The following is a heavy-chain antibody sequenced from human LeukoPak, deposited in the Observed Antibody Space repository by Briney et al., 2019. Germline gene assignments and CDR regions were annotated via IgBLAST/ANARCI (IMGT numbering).Heavy chain of an antibody. V-gene: IGHV3-23*01. CDR1: GFTFSSYA. CDR2: ISGSGGST. Sequence: GGSQRLSCAASGFTFSSYAMSWVRQAPGKGLEWVSAISGSGGSTYYADSVKGRFTISRDNSENTLYLQMNSLRAEDTAVYFCAKDVEPKRTTWIQRYFDYWGQGTLVTVSS. J-gene: IGHJ4*02. D-gene: IGHD5-18*01. CDR3: AKDVEPKRTTWIQRYFDY.